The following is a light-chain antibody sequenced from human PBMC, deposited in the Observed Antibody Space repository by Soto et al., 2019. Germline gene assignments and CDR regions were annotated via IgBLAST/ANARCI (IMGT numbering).Light chain of an antibody. Sequence: EIVLTQSPGTLSLSPGERATLSCRASQSVSSSYLAWYQQKPGQAPRLLIYGASSRATGIPDRFSGSGSGTDFTLTISRLEPEDFAVYYCQQYGSSPPYTFGQGTKLYIK. CDR2: GAS. CDR1: QSVSSSY. CDR3: QQYGSSPPYT. V-gene: IGKV3-20*01. J-gene: IGKJ2*01.